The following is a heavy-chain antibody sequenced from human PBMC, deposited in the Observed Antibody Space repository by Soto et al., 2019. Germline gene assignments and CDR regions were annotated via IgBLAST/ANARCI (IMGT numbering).Heavy chain of an antibody. V-gene: IGHV3-53*01. CDR1: GFTVSSNY. CDR2: IYSGGST. Sequence: HPGGSLRLSCAASGFTVSSNYMSWVRQAPGKGLEWVSVIYSGGSTYYADSVKGRFTISRDNSKNTLYLQMNSLRAEDTAVYYCARANYDILTGYYKSYYYYGMDVWGQGTTVTVSS. CDR3: ARANYDILTGYYKSYYYYGMDV. D-gene: IGHD3-9*01. J-gene: IGHJ6*02.